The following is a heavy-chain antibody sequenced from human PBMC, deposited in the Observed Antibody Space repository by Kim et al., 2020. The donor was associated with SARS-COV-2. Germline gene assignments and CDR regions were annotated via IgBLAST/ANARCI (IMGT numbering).Heavy chain of an antibody. CDR2: INSDGSST. Sequence: GVSLRLSCTASGFTFSDYWMHWVRQAPGKGLLWVSRINSDGSSTSYADSVKGRFTISRDNAKNTLYLQMDSLSAEDTAVYFCARDPGSSGYYIWGQGTLVTVSS. J-gene: IGHJ4*02. CDR3: ARDPGSSGYYI. V-gene: IGHV3-74*01. CDR1: GFTFSDYW. D-gene: IGHD3-22*01.